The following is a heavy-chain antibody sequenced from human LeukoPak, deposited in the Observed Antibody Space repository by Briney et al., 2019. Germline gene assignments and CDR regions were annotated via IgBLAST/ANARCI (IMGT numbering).Heavy chain of an antibody. CDR2: TYYRSKWFY. D-gene: IGHD2-8*01. V-gene: IGHV6-1*01. J-gene: IGHJ4*02. CDR1: GDSVSSNSAA. CDR3: AREQMGFDY. Sequence: SETLSLTCDISGDSVSSNSAAWTWIRQSPSRGLEWLGRTYYRSKWFYEYGLSVKSRITFKSDTSKNQFSLQLNSVTPDDTAVYYCAREQMGFDYWGQGTLVTVSS.